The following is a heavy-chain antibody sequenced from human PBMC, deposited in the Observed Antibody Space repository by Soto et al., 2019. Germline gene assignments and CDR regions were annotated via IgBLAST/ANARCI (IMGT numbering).Heavy chain of an antibody. D-gene: IGHD6-19*01. Sequence: GGSLRLSCAASGFTFSSYAMTWVRQAPGKGLEWVSTISNSGGSTYYADSVKGRFTISRDNSKITLYVQMNSLRAEDTAIYYCANYSSGWDEDYWGQGTLVTVSS. CDR3: ANYSSGWDEDY. V-gene: IGHV3-23*01. CDR2: ISNSGGST. CDR1: GFTFSSYA. J-gene: IGHJ4*02.